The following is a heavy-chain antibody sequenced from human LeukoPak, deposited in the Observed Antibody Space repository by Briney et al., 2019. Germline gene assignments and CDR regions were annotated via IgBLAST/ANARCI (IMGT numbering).Heavy chain of an antibody. Sequence: ASVKVSCTTSGYAFTSFAIAWVRQAPGQGLEWMGWISTYTNTNAAQKFQGRVTMTTDTSTSTAYMGLTSLRSDDTAVYYCARCYDFWTGYFDYWGQGTRVTVSS. J-gene: IGHJ4*02. CDR1: GYAFTSFA. D-gene: IGHD3-3*01. CDR2: ISTYTNT. V-gene: IGHV1-18*01. CDR3: ARCYDFWTGYFDY.